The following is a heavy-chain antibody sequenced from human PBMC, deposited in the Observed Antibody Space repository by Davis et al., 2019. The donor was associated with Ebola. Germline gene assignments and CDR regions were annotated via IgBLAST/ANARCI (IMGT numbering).Heavy chain of an antibody. CDR2: IKQDGSEK. V-gene: IGHV3-7*03. J-gene: IGHJ4*02. CDR3: ATFGYRIIELGGPSY. CDR1: GFSFSSYW. D-gene: IGHD3/OR15-3a*01. Sequence: GESLKISCAASGFSFSSYWMSWVRQAPGKGLEWVANIKQDGSEKFYVDSVKGRFTMSRDNAKNSLHLQMNSLRVEDTAVYYCATFGYRIIELGGPSYWGQGTLVTVSS.